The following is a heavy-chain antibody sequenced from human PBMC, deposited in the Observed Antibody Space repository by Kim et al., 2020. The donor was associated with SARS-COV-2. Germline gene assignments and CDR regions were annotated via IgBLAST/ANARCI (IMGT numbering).Heavy chain of an antibody. CDR1: GFSFGDYY. Sequence: GGSLRRSCAASGFSFGDYYMSWIRQTPGKGLEWLSYISNSIDYTKYADSVKGRFTISRDNAKNALYLQMNSLRAEDTAVYYCARVGDGPSGSYYCDHWGQGTLVTVSS. CDR2: ISNSIDYT. V-gene: IGHV3-11*05. J-gene: IGHJ5*02. D-gene: IGHD1-26*01. CDR3: ARVGDGPSGSYYCDH.